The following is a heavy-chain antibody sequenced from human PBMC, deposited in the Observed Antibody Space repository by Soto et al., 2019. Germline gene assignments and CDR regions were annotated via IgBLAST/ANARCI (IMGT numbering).Heavy chain of an antibody. CDR1: GGSIRSSPYY. Sequence: QLQLQESGPGLVKPSETLSLTCNVSGGSIRSSPYYWGWIRQPPGKGLEWIGSIFYSGNTYYNPSLKSRVTMAVDTSKNQFSLKLKSVTAADTAVYYCASQGIAVAVRPYYCYYMDVWGKGTTVTVSS. J-gene: IGHJ6*03. V-gene: IGHV4-39*01. CDR2: IFYSGNT. D-gene: IGHD6-19*01. CDR3: ASQGIAVAVRPYYCYYMDV.